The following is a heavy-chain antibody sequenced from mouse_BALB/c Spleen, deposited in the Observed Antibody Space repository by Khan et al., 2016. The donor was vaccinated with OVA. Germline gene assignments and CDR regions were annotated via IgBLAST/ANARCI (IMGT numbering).Heavy chain of an antibody. V-gene: IGHV5-6-3*01. CDR2: INSNGGST. J-gene: IGHJ2*01. CDR3: AKKARTIN. Sequence: EVELVESGGGLVQPGGSLKLSCAASGFTFSSYGMSWVRQTPDKRLELVATINSNGGSTYYPDSVKGRFTISSDNAKNTLYLQMSSLKSEDRAIYYCAKKARTINWGQGTTLTVSS. CDR1: GFTFSSYG.